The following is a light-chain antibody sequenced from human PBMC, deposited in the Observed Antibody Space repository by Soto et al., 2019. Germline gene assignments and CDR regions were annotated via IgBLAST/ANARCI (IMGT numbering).Light chain of an antibody. Sequence: EVVMTQSPATLSVSPGERDTLSCRASHSVSNNLAWYQQKPGQPPRLLIYGASTRATDIPTRFSGSGSGTDFTLTISSLQSEDFAVYYCQQYNKWPLYTFGQGTKLEI. CDR3: QQYNKWPLYT. CDR2: GAS. CDR1: HSVSNN. J-gene: IGKJ2*01. V-gene: IGKV3D-15*01.